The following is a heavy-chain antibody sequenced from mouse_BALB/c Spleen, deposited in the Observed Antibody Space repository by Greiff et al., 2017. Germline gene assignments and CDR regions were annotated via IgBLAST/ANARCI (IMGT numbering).Heavy chain of an antibody. CDR1: GFTFSSYA. CDR2: ISSGGST. J-gene: IGHJ1*01. V-gene: IGHV5-6-5*01. CDR3: ERGGVNGYYWYFDV. Sequence: EVKLVESGGGLVKPGGSLKLSCAASGFTFSSYAMSWVRQTPEKRLEWVASISSGGSTYYPDSVKGRFTISRDNARNILYLQMSSLRSEDTAMYYCERGGVNGYYWYFDVWGAGTTVTVSS. D-gene: IGHD2-2*01.